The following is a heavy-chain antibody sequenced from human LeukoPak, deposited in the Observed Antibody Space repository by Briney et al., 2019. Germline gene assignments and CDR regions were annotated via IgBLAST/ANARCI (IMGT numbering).Heavy chain of an antibody. CDR3: ASGPVDTAMVFDY. CDR2: FDPEDGET. J-gene: IGHJ4*02. CDR1: VYILTELS. D-gene: IGHD5-18*01. V-gene: IGHV1-24*01. Sequence: ASVQVSCKVSVYILTELSLHRVRQPPGTGLEWMGGFDPEDGETIYAQKFQGRVTMTEDTSTDTAYMELSSLRSEDTAVYYCASGPVDTAMVFDYWGQGTLVTVSS.